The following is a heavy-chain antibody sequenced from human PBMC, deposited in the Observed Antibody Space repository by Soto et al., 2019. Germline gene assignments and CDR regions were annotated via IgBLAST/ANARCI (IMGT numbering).Heavy chain of an antibody. CDR3: QGVVDLPDFLDV. D-gene: IGHD2-15*01. V-gene: IGHV4-31*03. CDR2: IYNSGNT. CDR1: GGSINSGGSY. Sequence: PSETLPLTYTVAGGSINSGGSYWSWIRQHPGKGLEWIGYIYNSGNTYYNPSLKSRVTISVDTSKKQFSLKLNSVTAADTAVYYCQGVVDLPDFLDV. J-gene: IGHJ3*01.